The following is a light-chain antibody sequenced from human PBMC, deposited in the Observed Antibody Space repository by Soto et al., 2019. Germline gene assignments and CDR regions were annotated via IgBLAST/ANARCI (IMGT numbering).Light chain of an antibody. CDR1: SSDVGGYNY. J-gene: IGLJ1*01. CDR3: CSYAGSYTLYV. CDR2: DVS. V-gene: IGLV2-11*01. Sequence: LAQPPSVSGSPGQPVTISCTGTSSDVGGYNYVSWYQHHPGKAPKLMIYDVSKRPSGVPDRFSGSKSGNTASLTISGLQAEDEADYYCCSYAGSYTLYVFGTGTKVT.